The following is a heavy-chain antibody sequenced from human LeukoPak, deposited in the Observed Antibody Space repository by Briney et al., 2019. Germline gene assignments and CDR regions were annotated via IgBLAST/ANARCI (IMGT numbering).Heavy chain of an antibody. CDR2: ISYDGSNK. Sequence: GGSLRLSCAASGFTCSSYAMHWVRQAPGKGLEWVAVISYDGSNKYYADSVKGRFTISRDNSKNTLYLQMNSLRAEDTAVYYCAKDCGGDCNGYYFDYWGQGTLVTVSS. J-gene: IGHJ4*02. V-gene: IGHV3-30*04. D-gene: IGHD2-21*02. CDR3: AKDCGGDCNGYYFDY. CDR1: GFTCSSYA.